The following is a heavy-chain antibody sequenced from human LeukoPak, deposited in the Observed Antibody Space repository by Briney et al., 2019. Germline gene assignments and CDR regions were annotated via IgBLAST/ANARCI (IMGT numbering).Heavy chain of an antibody. CDR2: IGTAGDT. J-gene: IGHJ4*02. V-gene: IGHV3-13*01. CDR1: GFTFSSYD. CDR3: ARDRQGQELDY. Sequence: GGSLRLSCAASGFTFSSYDMHWVRQATGKGLEWVSAIGTAGDTYYPGSVKGRFTISRENAKNSLYLQMNSLRAGDTAVHYCARDRQGQELDYWGQGTLVTVSS.